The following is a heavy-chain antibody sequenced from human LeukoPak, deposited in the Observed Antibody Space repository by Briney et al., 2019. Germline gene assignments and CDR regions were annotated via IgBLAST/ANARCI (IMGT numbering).Heavy chain of an antibody. J-gene: IGHJ4*02. Sequence: SETLSLTCTVSGYSIRSDYYWGWIRQPPRKGLERIGTIYHSGSTYYNPSLRSRVTISVDTSKNQFSLKLSSVTAADTAVYYCARAQTYGGPPNPFDYWGQGTLVTVSS. D-gene: IGHD4-23*01. CDR3: ARAQTYGGPPNPFDY. CDR2: IYHSGST. V-gene: IGHV4-38-2*02. CDR1: GYSIRSDYY.